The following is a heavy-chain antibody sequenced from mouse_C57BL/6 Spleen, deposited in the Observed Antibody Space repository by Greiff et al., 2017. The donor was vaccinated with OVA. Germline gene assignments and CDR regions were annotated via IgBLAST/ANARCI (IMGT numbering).Heavy chain of an antibody. J-gene: IGHJ4*01. CDR1: GYTFTDYY. CDR3: ARGDYDRDYYAMDY. D-gene: IGHD2-4*01. Sequence: VQLKESGPVLVKPGASVKMSCKASGYTFTDYYMNWVKQSHGKSLEWIGVINPYNGGTSYNQKFKGKATLTVDKSSSTAYMELNSLTSEDSAVYYCARGDYDRDYYAMDYWGQGTSVTVSS. CDR2: INPYNGGT. V-gene: IGHV1-19*01.